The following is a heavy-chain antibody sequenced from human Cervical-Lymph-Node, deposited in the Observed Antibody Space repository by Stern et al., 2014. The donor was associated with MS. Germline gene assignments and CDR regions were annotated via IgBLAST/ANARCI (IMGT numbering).Heavy chain of an antibody. CDR1: GFSFSDYY. V-gene: IGHV3-11*06. J-gene: IGHJ4*02. CDR2: ISGSTSYT. Sequence: VQLGESGGGLVKPGGSLRLSCAASGFSFSDYYMSWIRQAPGKGLEWVTYISGSTSYTKYADSVKGRFTISRDNTKNSLYLQMNSLSAEDTAVYYCARGYSSGWYAGSDYWGQGSLVTVSS. CDR3: ARGYSSGWYAGSDY. D-gene: IGHD6-19*01.